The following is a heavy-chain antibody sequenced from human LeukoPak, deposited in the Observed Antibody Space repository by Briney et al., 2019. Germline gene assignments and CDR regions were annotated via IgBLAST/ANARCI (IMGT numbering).Heavy chain of an antibody. CDR1: VGSISTYS. Sequence: SETLSLTCTVSVGSISTYSWSWIRQPAGNALEWIGRIHRSGTTNYNPSLKSRVTISVDTSKNQFSLKLSSVTAADTAVYYCARDPNIDNYFGTNTGLRDFWGQGTLVTVSS. D-gene: IGHD1-14*01. CDR2: IHRSGTT. V-gene: IGHV4-4*07. CDR3: ARDPNIDNYFGTNTGLRDF. J-gene: IGHJ4*02.